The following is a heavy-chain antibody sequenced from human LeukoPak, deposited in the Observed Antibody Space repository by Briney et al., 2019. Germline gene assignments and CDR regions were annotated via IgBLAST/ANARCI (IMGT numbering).Heavy chain of an antibody. CDR3: ARHPNSNWFDP. J-gene: IGHJ5*02. CDR1: GGSFSGYY. V-gene: IGHV4-34*01. Sequence: ETLSLTCAVYGGSFSGYYWSWIRQPPGKGLEWIGEINHSGSTNYNPSLKSRVTISVDTSKNQFSLKLSSVTAADTAVYYCARHPNSNWFDPWGQGTLVTVSS. CDR2: INHSGST. D-gene: IGHD2/OR15-2a*01.